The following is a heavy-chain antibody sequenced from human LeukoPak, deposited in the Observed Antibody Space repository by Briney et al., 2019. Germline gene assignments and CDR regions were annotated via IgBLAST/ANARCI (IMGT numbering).Heavy chain of an antibody. J-gene: IGHJ6*03. CDR2: IYTSGTT. CDR3: ARHKDYYYSYMDV. V-gene: IGHV4-4*07. CDR1: GGSISSYY. Sequence: SETLSLTCTVSGGSISSYYWSWIRQPAGKGLEWIGRIYTSGTTHYNPSLTSRVTISVDTSKNQFSLKLSSVTAADTAVYYCARHKDYYYSYMDVWGKGTTVTISS.